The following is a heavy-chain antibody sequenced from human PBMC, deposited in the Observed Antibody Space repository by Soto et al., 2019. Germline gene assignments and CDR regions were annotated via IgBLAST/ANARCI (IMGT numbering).Heavy chain of an antibody. Sequence: GGSLRLSCAASGFTFSSYWMSWVRQAPGKGLEWVANIKLDGSEKYYVDSVKGRFTISRDNAKNSLYLQMNSLRAEDTAVYYCASGDFWSGYYPRTPSTDYWGQGTLVTVAS. J-gene: IGHJ4*02. CDR2: IKLDGSEK. D-gene: IGHD3-3*01. V-gene: IGHV3-7*05. CDR3: ASGDFWSGYYPRTPSTDY. CDR1: GFTFSSYW.